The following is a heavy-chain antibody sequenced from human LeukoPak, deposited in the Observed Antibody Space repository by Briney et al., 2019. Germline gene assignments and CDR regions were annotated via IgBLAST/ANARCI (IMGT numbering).Heavy chain of an antibody. Sequence: SVKVSCKASGGTFSSYAISWVRQAPGQGLEWMGRIIPIFGTANYAQKFQGRVTITTDKSTSTAYMELSSLRSEDTAVYYCAKDHRYYYDSSGYYDYNWFDPWGQGTLVTVSS. J-gene: IGHJ5*02. V-gene: IGHV1-69*05. CDR2: IIPIFGTA. D-gene: IGHD3-22*01. CDR3: AKDHRYYYDSSGYYDYNWFDP. CDR1: GGTFSSYA.